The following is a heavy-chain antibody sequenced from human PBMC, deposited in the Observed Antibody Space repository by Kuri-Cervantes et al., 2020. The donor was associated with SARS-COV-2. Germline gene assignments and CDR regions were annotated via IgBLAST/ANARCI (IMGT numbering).Heavy chain of an antibody. CDR2: IYHSGST. CDR3: ARATYGQLHY. D-gene: IGHD2-2*01. J-gene: IGHJ4*02. CDR1: GYSISSGYY. V-gene: IGHV4-38-2*01. Sequence: ESLKISCAVSGYSISSGYYWGWIRQPPGKGLEWIGSIYHSGSTYYNPSLKSRVTVSVDTSKNQFSLKLSSVTAADTAVYYCARATYGQLHYWGQGTRVT.